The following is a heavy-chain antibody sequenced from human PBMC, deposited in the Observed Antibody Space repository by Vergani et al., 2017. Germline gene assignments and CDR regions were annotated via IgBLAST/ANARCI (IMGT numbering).Heavy chain of an antibody. D-gene: IGHD2-21*01. CDR3: ARAPVAGNCFDP. CDR1: GGSINSCGYF. CDR2: ISYTGCT. J-gene: IGHJ5*02. V-gene: IGHV4-31*02. Sequence: QVQLQEAGPGLVKPSQTLSLTCIVSGGSINSCGYFWSWIRQHPGKGLEWVGYISYTGCTTYNPSLKSRVIVSVDTTKNQFSLKLNSVTAADTAIYYCARAPVAGNCFDPWGQGTLVTVSS.